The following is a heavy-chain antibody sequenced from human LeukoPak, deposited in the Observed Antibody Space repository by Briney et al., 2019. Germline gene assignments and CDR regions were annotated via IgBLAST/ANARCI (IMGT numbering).Heavy chain of an antibody. CDR1: GGSFSSGSYY. J-gene: IGHJ4*02. Sequence: PSETLSLTCTVSGGSFSSGSYYWSWIRQPPGKGLEWIGYIYYSGSTNYNPSLKSRVTISVDTSKNQFSLKLSSVTAADTAVYYCARGGYGEYYYDSSGYYLFDYWGQGTLVTVSS. D-gene: IGHD3-22*01. CDR3: ARGGYGEYYYDSSGYYLFDY. CDR2: IYYSGST. V-gene: IGHV4-61*01.